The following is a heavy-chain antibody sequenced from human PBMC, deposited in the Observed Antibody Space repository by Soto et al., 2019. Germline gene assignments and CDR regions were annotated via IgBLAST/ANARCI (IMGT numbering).Heavy chain of an antibody. CDR1: GFTFSAVY. CDR2: ISSSGTSA. Sequence: QVQLEESGGGLVKPGGSLRLSCADSGFTFSAVYMSWIRQAPNKGLEYISYISSSGTSANYADSVKGRFTISRDNAKNALYLQMTSLRAEDTAVYYCARDRGAVTGQYFDYWGQGALVTVSS. D-gene: IGHD6-19*01. J-gene: IGHJ4*02. V-gene: IGHV3-11*05. CDR3: ARDRGAVTGQYFDY.